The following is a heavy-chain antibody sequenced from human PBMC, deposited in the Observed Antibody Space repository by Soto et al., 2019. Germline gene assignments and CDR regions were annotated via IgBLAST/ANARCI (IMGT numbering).Heavy chain of an antibody. Sequence: GGSLRLSCAASGFTFSSYAMHWVRQAPGKGLEWVAVISYDGSNKYYAVSVKGRFTISRDNSKNTLYLQMNSLRAEDTAVYYCARDTEEVVAATIDGGTWFDPWGQGTLVTVSS. V-gene: IGHV3-30-3*01. CDR1: GFTFSSYA. CDR3: ARDTEEVVAATIDGGTWFDP. D-gene: IGHD2-15*01. J-gene: IGHJ5*02. CDR2: ISYDGSNK.